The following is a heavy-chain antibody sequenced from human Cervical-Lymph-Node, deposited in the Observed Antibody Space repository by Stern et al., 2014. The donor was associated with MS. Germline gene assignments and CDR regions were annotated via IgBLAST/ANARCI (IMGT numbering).Heavy chain of an antibody. V-gene: IGHV4-31*03. D-gene: IGHD2-21*01. CDR1: GAPVSSGGYY. CDR2: IHHTGAT. Sequence: QVQLQESGPGLVKPSQTLSLSCTVSGAPVSSGGYYWTWIRQLPGKGLEWVGYIHHTGATFYNPSLKSRVAISVDTSENQFSLKLTSVTAADTAVYYCAAIGPRMEGACFEIWGQGTMVTVSS. CDR3: AAIGPRMEGACFEI. J-gene: IGHJ3*02.